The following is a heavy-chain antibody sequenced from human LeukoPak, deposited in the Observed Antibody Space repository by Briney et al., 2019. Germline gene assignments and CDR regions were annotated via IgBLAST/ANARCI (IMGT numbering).Heavy chain of an antibody. CDR1: GFTFSSYA. J-gene: IGHJ3*02. D-gene: IGHD2-2*01. CDR2: ISGSGGST. V-gene: IGHV3-23*01. Sequence: GGSLRLSFAPSGFTFSSYAMSWVRQAPGKGLEWVSAISGSGGSTYYADSVKGRFTISRDNSKNTLYLQMNSLRAEDTAVYYCANQDIIVVPAAMGDAFDIWGQGTMVTVSS. CDR3: ANQDIIVVPAAMGDAFDI.